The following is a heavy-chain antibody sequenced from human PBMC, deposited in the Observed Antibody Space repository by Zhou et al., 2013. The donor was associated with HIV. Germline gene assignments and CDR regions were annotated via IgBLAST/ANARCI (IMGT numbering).Heavy chain of an antibody. V-gene: IGHV3-9*01. CDR3: VKDQGSGRYGNYYYMEV. J-gene: IGHJ6*03. CDR2: ISWNNGNI. Sequence: EVQLVESGGGLVQPGRSLRLSCAASGFTFGEYAMHWVRQAPGKGLEWVSGISWNNGNIDYADSVKGRFTISRDNTKNSLYLEMNSLRTEDTALYFCVKDQGSGRYGNYYYMEVWGKGTTV. CDR1: GFTFGEYA. D-gene: IGHD1-1*01.